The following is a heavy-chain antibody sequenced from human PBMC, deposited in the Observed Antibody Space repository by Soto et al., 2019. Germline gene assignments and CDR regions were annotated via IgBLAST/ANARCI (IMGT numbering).Heavy chain of an antibody. Sequence: ASVKVSCKASGYTFTGYYMHWVRQAPGQGLEWMGWINPNSGGTNYAQKFQGWVTMTRDTSFSTAYMELSRLRSDDTAVYYCAREGLDQGFSVSYETWGQGTLVTVSS. J-gene: IGHJ5*02. V-gene: IGHV1-2*04. CDR2: INPNSGGT. CDR3: AREGLDQGFSVSYET. D-gene: IGHD1-26*01. CDR1: GYTFTGYY.